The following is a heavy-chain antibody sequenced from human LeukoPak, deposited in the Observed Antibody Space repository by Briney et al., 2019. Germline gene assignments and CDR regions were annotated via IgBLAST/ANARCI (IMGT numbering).Heavy chain of an antibody. J-gene: IGHJ4*02. CDR3: ACYDFWSGLPDY. Sequence: SETLSLTCAVYGGSFSGYYWSWIRQPPGKGLEWIGEINHSGSTNYNPSLKSRVTISVDTSKNQFSLKLSSVTAADTAVYYCACYDFWSGLPDYWGQGTLVTVSS. V-gene: IGHV4-34*01. CDR2: INHSGST. CDR1: GGSFSGYY. D-gene: IGHD3-3*01.